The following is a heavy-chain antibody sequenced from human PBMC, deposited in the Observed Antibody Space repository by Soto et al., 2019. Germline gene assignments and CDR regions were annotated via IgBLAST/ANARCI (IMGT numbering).Heavy chain of an antibody. J-gene: IGHJ3*02. CDR3: AHSHYDSSGYYFDAFDI. V-gene: IGHV2-5*01. D-gene: IGHD3-22*01. CDR1: GFSLSTSGVG. CDR2: IYWNDDK. Sequence: ESGPTLVNPTQTLTLTCTFSGFSLSTSGVGVGWIRQPPGKALEWLALIYWNDDKRYSPSLKSRLTITKDTSKNQVVLTMTNMDPVDTATYYCAHSHYDSSGYYFDAFDIWGQGTMVTVS.